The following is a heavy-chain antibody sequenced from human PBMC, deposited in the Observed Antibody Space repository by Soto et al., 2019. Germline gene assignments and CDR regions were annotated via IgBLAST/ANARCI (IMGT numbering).Heavy chain of an antibody. CDR1: GFTFTNYD. CDR2: IGASDGRT. J-gene: IGHJ4*02. CDR3: AISRGFRGDY. Sequence: PGGSLRLSCAASGFTFTNYDMAWVRQAPGKGLEWVSAIGASDGRTYYADSVKGRFTISRDNSKNTLSLQMNSLRGEDTAIYYCAISRGFRGDYWGQVTLVTVSS. V-gene: IGHV3-23*01. D-gene: IGHD2-15*01.